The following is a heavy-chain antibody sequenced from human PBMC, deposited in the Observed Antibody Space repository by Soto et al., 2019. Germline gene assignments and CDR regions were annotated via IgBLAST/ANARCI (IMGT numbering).Heavy chain of an antibody. D-gene: IGHD3-16*01. V-gene: IGHV3-30*04. CDR2: ISYDGKQT. Sequence: GGSLRLSCAASGFTFSSYAMHWVRQAPGKGLEWVAVISYDGKQTYYADSVKGRFTISKDKSKRTLFLQMNSLRVDDTAVYYCARDGWGSNWYFDLWGRGTLVTVSS. J-gene: IGHJ2*01. CDR1: GFTFSSYA. CDR3: ARDGWGSNWYFDL.